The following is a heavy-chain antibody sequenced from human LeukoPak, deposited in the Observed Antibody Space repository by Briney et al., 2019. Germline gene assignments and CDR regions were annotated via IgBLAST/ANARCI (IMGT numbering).Heavy chain of an antibody. D-gene: IGHD1-14*01. V-gene: IGHV3-30*04. CDR1: GYTFSYYF. CDR2: ISDDGTSE. J-gene: IGHJ5*02. Sequence: PGGSLRLSCEGSGYTFSYYFMYWVRQAPGKELEWVAAISDDGTSEHYADSVKCRFTISRDNSKKSLYLQMNRLRTEDTAVYYCARVRAYPYNSSPRHWFNPWGQGTLVSVSS. CDR3: ARVRAYPYNSSPRHWFNP.